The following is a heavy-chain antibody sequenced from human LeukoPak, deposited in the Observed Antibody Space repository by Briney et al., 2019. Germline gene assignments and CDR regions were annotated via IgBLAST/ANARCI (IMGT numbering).Heavy chain of an antibody. CDR1: GYTXTSYG. CDR3: ARVRDLLLWFGELSWRPHGSARNFDY. CDR2: ISAYNGNT. Sequence: ASVKVSCKASGYTXTSYGISGVRQAPGQGLEWMGWISAYNGNTNYAQKLQGRVTMTTDTSTSTAYMELRSLRSDDTAVYYCARVRDLLLWFGELSWRPHGSARNFDYWGQGTLVTVSS. J-gene: IGHJ4*02. V-gene: IGHV1-18*01. D-gene: IGHD3-10*01.